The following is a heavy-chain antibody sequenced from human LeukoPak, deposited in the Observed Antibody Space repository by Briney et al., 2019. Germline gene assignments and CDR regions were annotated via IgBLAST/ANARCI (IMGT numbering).Heavy chain of an antibody. D-gene: IGHD6-6*01. V-gene: IGHV3-30*01. CDR2: ISYDGSNK. CDR1: GFTFSNYA. J-gene: IGHJ4*02. CDR3: ARDPRPYSSSPSNFDY. Sequence: GRSLRLSCAASGFTFSNYAMHWVRQAPGKGLEWVAVISYDGSNKYYADSVKGRFTISRDNSKNTLYLQMNSLRAEDTAVYYCARDPRPYSSSPSNFDYWGQGTLVTVSS.